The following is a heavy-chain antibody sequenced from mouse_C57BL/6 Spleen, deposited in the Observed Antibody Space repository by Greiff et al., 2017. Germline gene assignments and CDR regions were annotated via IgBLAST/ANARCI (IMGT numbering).Heavy chain of an antibody. CDR1: GYTFTTYP. J-gene: IGHJ1*03. V-gene: IGHV1-47*01. CDR3: ARHYYDYDGGYFDV. D-gene: IGHD2-4*01. Sequence: VQLVESGAELVKPGASVKMSCKASGYTFTTYPIEWMKQNHGKSLEWIGNFHPYNDDTKYNEKFKGKATLTVEKSSSTVYLELSRLTSDDSAVYYCARHYYDYDGGYFDVWGTGTTVTVSS. CDR2: FHPYNDDT.